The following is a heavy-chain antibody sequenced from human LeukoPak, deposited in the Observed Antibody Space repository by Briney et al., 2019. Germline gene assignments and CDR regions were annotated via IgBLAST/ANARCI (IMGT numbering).Heavy chain of an antibody. Sequence: ASVKVSCKTSGYTITGLSSYFIEWVRQAPGQGLEWMGWVDPNNGTILYAQKFEGRVKMSRDTSIATAYLEVTRLNSEDTAGYYCAKSRAALRGGDPFDVWRQGTVVTVSS. CDR2: VDPNNGTI. CDR3: AKSRAALRGGDPFDV. D-gene: IGHD3-16*01. J-gene: IGHJ3*01. V-gene: IGHV1-2*02. CDR1: GYTITGLSSYF.